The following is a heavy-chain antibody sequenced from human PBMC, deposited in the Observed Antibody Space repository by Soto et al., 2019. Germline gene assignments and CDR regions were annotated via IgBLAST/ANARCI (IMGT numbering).Heavy chain of an antibody. J-gene: IGHJ3*02. D-gene: IGHD3-22*01. CDR1: GYTFTSYG. CDR3: ARSTYDYDSSGHFEI. Sequence: ASVKVSCKASGYTFTSYGISWVRQAPGQGLEWMGWISAYNGNTNYAQKLQGRVTMTTDTSTSTAYMELRSLRSDDTAVYYCARSTYDYDSSGHFEIWGQGTMVT. CDR2: ISAYNGNT. V-gene: IGHV1-18*04.